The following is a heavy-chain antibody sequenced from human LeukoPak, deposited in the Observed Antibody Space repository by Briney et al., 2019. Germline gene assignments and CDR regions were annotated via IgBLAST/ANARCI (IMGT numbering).Heavy chain of an antibody. CDR1: GGSISSSSYY. CDR3: ARRTSGGGLFDY. J-gene: IGHJ4*02. V-gene: IGHV4-39*02. CDR2: IFYSGDT. Sequence: SETPSLTCTVSGGSISSSSYYWGWIRQPPGKGLEWIGSIFYSGDTYYNASLKSRVTISVDTSKKHFSLKLTSVTSADTAVYYCARRTSGGGLFDYWGQGTLVTVSS. D-gene: IGHD3-10*01.